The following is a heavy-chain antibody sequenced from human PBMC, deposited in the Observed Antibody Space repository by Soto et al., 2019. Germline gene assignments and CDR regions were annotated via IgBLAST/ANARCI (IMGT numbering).Heavy chain of an antibody. Sequence: SETLSLTCTVSGGSISSYFWSWIRQPPGEGLEWIGYIFYSGATNYSPSLKSRVTMSLGTAKNQFSLNMTSVTAADTAVYYCSAGSGGTYDAFDIWGQGTMVTVSS. CDR1: GGSISSYF. CDR2: IFYSGAT. D-gene: IGHD3-3*01. J-gene: IGHJ3*02. V-gene: IGHV4-59*01. CDR3: SAGSGGTYDAFDI.